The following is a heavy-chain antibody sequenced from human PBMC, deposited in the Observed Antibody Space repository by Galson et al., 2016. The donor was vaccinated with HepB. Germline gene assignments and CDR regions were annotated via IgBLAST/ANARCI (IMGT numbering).Heavy chain of an antibody. CDR2: INTGNGDT. CDR3: ARVRSSGYSAMYFDF. V-gene: IGHV1-3*04. Sequence: SVKVSCKASGYTFTNHGLHWLRQAPGQRLEWMGWINTGNGDTKHSENFQGRVTITRDTSASKAYMELSSLRSEDTAVYYCARVRSSGYSAMYFDFWGQGTRVTVSS. D-gene: IGHD3-22*01. J-gene: IGHJ4*02. CDR1: GYTFTNHG.